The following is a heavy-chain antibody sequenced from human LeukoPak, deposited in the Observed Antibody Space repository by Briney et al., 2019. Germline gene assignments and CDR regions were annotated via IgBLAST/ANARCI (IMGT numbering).Heavy chain of an antibody. CDR1: GGTFSSHA. CDR2: IIPIFGTA. V-gene: IGHV1-69*13. D-gene: IGHD3-3*01. CDR3: ARDGEKAIFGVVIPYNWFDP. Sequence: ASVKVSCKASGGTFSSHAISWVRQAPGQGLEWMGGIIPIFGTANYAQKFQGRVTITADESTSTAYMELSSLRSEDTAVYYCARDGEKAIFGVVIPYNWFDPWGQGTLVTVSS. J-gene: IGHJ5*02.